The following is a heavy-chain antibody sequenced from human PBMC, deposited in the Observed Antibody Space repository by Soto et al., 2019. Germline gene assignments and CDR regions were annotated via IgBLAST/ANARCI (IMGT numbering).Heavy chain of an antibody. CDR1: GGSIASGGYY. CDR3: ASYCSSTSCYFDGAFDI. D-gene: IGHD2-2*01. CDR2: INYSGNT. V-gene: IGHV4-31*03. J-gene: IGHJ3*02. Sequence: SETLSLTCTVSGGSIASGGYYWSWFRQHPGKGLEWIGYINYSGNTYYNPSLKSRVTISVDMSKSQFSLKLSSVTAADTAVYYCASYCSSTSCYFDGAFDIWGQGTMVTVSS.